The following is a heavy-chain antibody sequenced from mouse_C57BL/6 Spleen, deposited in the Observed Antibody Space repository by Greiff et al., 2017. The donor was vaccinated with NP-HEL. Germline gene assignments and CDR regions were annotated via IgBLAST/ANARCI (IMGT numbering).Heavy chain of an antibody. D-gene: IGHD1-1*01. V-gene: IGHV1-82*01. CDR1: GYAFSSSW. Sequence: LVESGPELVKPGASVKISCKASGYAFSSSWMNWVKQRPGKGLEWIGRIYPGDGDTNYNGKFKGKATLTADKSSSTAYMQLSSLTSEDSAVYFCARPYGSSPSNWYFDVWGTGTTVTVSS. J-gene: IGHJ1*03. CDR2: IYPGDGDT. CDR3: ARPYGSSPSNWYFDV.